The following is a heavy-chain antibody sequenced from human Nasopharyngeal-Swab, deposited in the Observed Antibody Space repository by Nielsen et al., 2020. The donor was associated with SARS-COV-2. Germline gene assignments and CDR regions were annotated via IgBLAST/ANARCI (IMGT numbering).Heavy chain of an antibody. Sequence: WGSLTLSCAASGFTFTDYTMHWVRQPPGQGLEWVAIMSYNGSNRYYADSVKGRFTFSRDNSKNTLYLQMTSLRAEDTAVYYCARGSRRAIVGATAYWGQGTLVTVSS. CDR3: ARGSRRAIVGATAY. CDR2: MSYNGSNR. V-gene: IGHV3-30*14. CDR1: GFTFTDYT. J-gene: IGHJ4*02. D-gene: IGHD1-26*01.